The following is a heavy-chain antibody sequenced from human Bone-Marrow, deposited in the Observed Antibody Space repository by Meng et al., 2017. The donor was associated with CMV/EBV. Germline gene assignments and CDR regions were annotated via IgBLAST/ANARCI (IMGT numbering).Heavy chain of an antibody. Sequence: GESLKISCTAPGFTLRNYDMHWGRQVPGKGLEWVAALATTGDPYEHDSVKGRFFVSGENARNTMYLHMNSLSAGDTAVFYCAKDGNYWNLDYWGQGTLVTVSS. CDR2: LATTGDP. D-gene: IGHD1-1*01. CDR1: GFTLRNYD. J-gene: IGHJ4*02. V-gene: IGHV3-13*05. CDR3: AKDGNYWNLDY.